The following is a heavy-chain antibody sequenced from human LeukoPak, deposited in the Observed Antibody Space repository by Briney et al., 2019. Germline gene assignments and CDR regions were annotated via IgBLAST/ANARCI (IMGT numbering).Heavy chain of an antibody. V-gene: IGHV3-30*04. Sequence: GGSLRLSCAASGFTFSNYAMHWVRQAPGKGLEWVAVISCDGSNKYYADSVKGRFTISRDNSKNTLYLQMNSLRAEDTAVYYCARDSSSDYWGQGTLVTVSS. CDR1: GFTFSNYA. CDR3: ARDSSSDY. CDR2: ISCDGSNK. D-gene: IGHD6-6*01. J-gene: IGHJ4*02.